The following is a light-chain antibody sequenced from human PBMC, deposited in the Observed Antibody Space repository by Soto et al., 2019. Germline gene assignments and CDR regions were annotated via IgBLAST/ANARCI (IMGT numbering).Light chain of an antibody. Sequence: DIQMTQSPSSLSASVGDRVTITCQASQDISNYLNWYQQKPGKAPKFLIYDASDLETGVPSRFSGSGSGTDFTFTISSLQPEDVATYYCQQYGNLPRTFGQGTKVEIK. CDR2: DAS. J-gene: IGKJ1*01. V-gene: IGKV1-33*01. CDR1: QDISNY. CDR3: QQYGNLPRT.